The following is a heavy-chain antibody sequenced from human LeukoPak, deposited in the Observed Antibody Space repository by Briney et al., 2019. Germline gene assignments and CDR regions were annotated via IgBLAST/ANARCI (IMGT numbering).Heavy chain of an antibody. J-gene: IGHJ6*02. D-gene: IGHD3-9*01. V-gene: IGHV1-8*01. Sequence: ASVKVSCKASGYTFTSYDINWVRQATGQGLEWMGWMNPNGGNTGYAQKFQGRVTMTRNTSISTAYMELSSLRSEDTAVYYCARANHYDILTGYLYYYYGMDVWGQGTTVTVSS. CDR1: GYTFTSYD. CDR2: MNPNGGNT. CDR3: ARANHYDILTGYLYYYYGMDV.